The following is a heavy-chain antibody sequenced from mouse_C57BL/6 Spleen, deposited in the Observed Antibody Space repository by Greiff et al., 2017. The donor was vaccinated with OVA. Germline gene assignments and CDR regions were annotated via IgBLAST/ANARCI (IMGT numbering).Heavy chain of an antibody. D-gene: IGHD6-2*01. Sequence: DVQLQESGPELVKPGASVKMSCKASGYTFTDYNMHWVKQSHGKSLEWIGYINPNNGGTSYNQKFKGKATLTVNKSSSTAYMELRSLTSEDSAVYYCARSLRSAMDYWGQGTSVTVSS. CDR2: INPNNGGT. J-gene: IGHJ4*01. V-gene: IGHV1-22*01. CDR1: GYTFTDYN. CDR3: ARSLRSAMDY.